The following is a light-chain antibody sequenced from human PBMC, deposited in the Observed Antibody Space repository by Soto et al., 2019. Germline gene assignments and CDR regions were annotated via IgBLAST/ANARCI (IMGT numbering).Light chain of an antibody. V-gene: IGKV3D-15*01. Sequence: ETVMTQSPATLSVSPGERATLSCRASQTVSSNLAWYQQKPGQAPRLLIYGASTRATGIPARFSGSGSGTDFTLTISSLEPEDFAVYYCQQHADWPLTFGGGTKVDI. J-gene: IGKJ4*01. CDR1: QTVSSN. CDR3: QQHADWPLT. CDR2: GAS.